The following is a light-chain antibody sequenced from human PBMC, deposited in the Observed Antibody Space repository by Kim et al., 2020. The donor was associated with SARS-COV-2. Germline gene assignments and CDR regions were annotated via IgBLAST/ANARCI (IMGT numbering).Light chain of an antibody. CDR1: QSVSSNY. CDR2: GAS. V-gene: IGKV3-20*01. Sequence: LSPGESATLSCRASQSVSSNYIAWYQQKPGQAPRLLIYGASSRASGIPDRFSGSGSGTDFTLTISRLEPEDFAVYYCQQYGTSPDTFGQGTKLEI. CDR3: QQYGTSPDT. J-gene: IGKJ2*01.